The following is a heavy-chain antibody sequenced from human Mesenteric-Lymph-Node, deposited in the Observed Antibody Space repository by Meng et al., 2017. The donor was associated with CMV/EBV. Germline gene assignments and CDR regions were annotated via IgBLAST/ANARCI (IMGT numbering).Heavy chain of an antibody. V-gene: IGHV4-39*01. CDR2: IYDSGST. Sequence: GSLRLSCTVSGGSISSSSYYWGWIRQPPGKGLEWIGSIYDSGSTYYNPSLKSRVTISVDTSKNQFSLKLSSVTAADSAVYYCARRVRYTSAWVWFDPWGQGTLVTVS. J-gene: IGHJ5*02. CDR3: ARRVRYTSAWVWFDP. CDR1: GGSISSSSYY. D-gene: IGHD6-19*01.